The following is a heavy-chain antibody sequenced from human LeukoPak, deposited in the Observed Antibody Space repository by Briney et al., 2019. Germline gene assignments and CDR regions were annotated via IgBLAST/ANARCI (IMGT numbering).Heavy chain of an antibody. J-gene: IGHJ6*03. D-gene: IGHD2-15*01. CDR1: GYSISSPNY. CDR2: IHYSGST. Sequence: PSETLSLTCTVSGYSISSPNYWGWIRQPPGQGLEWIGSIHYSGSTNYNPSLKSRVTISVDTSKNQFSLKLSSVTAADTAVYYCARGYCSGGSCYSYYYYNYMDVWGKGTTVTVSS. CDR3: ARGYCSGGSCYSYYYYNYMDV. V-gene: IGHV4-38-2*02.